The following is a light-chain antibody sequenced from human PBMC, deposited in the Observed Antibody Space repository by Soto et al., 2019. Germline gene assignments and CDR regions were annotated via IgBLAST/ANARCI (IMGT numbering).Light chain of an antibody. CDR1: QGISSY. Sequence: AIRMTQSPSSFSASTGDRVTITCRASQGISSYLAWNQQKPGKAPKLLIYAASTLQSGVPSRFSGSGSGTDFTLTISCMLSEDFATYYCQQYYSYPRTFGGGTKVEIK. V-gene: IGKV1-8*01. CDR3: QQYYSYPRT. CDR2: AAS. J-gene: IGKJ4*01.